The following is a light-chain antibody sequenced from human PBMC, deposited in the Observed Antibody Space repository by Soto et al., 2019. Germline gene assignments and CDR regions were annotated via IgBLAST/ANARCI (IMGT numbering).Light chain of an antibody. J-gene: IGKJ1*01. CDR2: VVS. CDR1: QGISSY. CDR3: QQLNNDLTWT. V-gene: IGKV1-9*01. Sequence: DIQLTQSPSFLSASVGDRVTITCRASQGISSYLAWYQQKPGKAPKLLIYVVSTLQSGVPSRFSGSGSGTEFTLTISSLQPEDFATYYCQQLNNDLTWTFGQGTKVEIK.